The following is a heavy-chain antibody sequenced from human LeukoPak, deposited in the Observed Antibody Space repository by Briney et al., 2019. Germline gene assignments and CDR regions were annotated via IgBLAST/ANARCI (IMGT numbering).Heavy chain of an antibody. J-gene: IGHJ4*02. D-gene: IGHD2-2*01. CDR1: GGSFSGYY. V-gene: IGHV4-34*01. CDR2: INHSGST. CDR3: ARVYCSSTSCYRVYFDY. Sequence: SETLSLTCAVYGGSFSGYYWSWIRQPPGKGLEWIGEINHSGSTNYNPSLKSRVTISVDTSKNQFSLKLSSVTAADTAVYYCARVYCSSTSCYRVYFDYWGQGTLVTVST.